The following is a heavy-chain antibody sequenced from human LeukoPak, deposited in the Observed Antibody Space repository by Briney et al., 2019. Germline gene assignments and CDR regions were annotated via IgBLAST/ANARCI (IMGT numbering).Heavy chain of an antibody. J-gene: IGHJ3*02. CDR1: GGTFSSYA. Sequence: SVKVSCKASGGTFSSYAISWVRQAPGQGLEWMGGIIPIFGTANYAQKFQGRVTITADESTSTAYMELSSLRSEDTAVYYCARGYYDSSGYYYGAFDIWGQGTMVTVSS. D-gene: IGHD3-22*01. CDR3: ARGYYDSSGYYYGAFDI. V-gene: IGHV1-69*13. CDR2: IIPIFGTA.